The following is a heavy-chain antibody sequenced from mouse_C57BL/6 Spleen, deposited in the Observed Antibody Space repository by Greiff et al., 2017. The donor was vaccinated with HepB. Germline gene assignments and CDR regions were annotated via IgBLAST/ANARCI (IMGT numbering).Heavy chain of an antibody. CDR2: INPSNGGT. J-gene: IGHJ4*01. V-gene: IGHV1-53*01. CDR1: GYTFTSYW. Sequence: QVQLQQPGTELVKPGASVKLSCKASGYTFTSYWMHWVKQRPGQGLEWIGNINPSNGGTNYNEKFKSKATLTVDKSSSTAYMQLSSLTSEDSAVYYCAREVTTYSLYYYAMDYWGQGTSVTVSS. CDR3: AREVTTYSLYYYAMDY. D-gene: IGHD2-2*01.